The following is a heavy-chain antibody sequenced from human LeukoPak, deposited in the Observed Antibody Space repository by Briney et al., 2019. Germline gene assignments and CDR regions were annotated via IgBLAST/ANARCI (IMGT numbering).Heavy chain of an antibody. V-gene: IGHV3-30*02. Sequence: GGSLRLSCAASGFTFSSYGMHWVRQAPGKGLEWVAFIRYDGSNKYYADSVKGRFTISRDNSKNTLYLQMNSLRAEDTAVYYCAKYYGSGSYYNGDYWGQGTLVTVSS. CDR3: AKYYGSGSYYNGDY. D-gene: IGHD3-10*01. CDR1: GFTFSSYG. J-gene: IGHJ4*02. CDR2: IRYDGSNK.